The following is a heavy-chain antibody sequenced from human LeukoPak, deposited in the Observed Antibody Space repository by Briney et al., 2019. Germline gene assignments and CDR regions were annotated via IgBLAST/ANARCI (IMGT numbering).Heavy chain of an antibody. Sequence: PGGSLGLSCAASGFTVSSNYMSWVRQAPGKGLEWVSVIYSGGSTYYADSVKGRFTISRDNSKNTLYLQMNSLRAEDTAVYYCARRQDYYYGMDVWGQGTTVTVSS. CDR3: ARRQDYYYGMDV. CDR2: IYSGGST. J-gene: IGHJ6*02. V-gene: IGHV3-53*01. CDR1: GFTVSSNY.